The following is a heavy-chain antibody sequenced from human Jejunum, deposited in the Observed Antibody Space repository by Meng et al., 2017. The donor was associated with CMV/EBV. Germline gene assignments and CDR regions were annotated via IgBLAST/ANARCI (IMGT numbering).Heavy chain of an antibody. CDR2: ISGRDGST. CDR1: GFTFSSSV. Sequence: GFTFSSSVMNWVRQAPGKRLEWVSGISGRDGSTYYADSVKGRFTISRDNSKNTVYLQMNSLRGEDTAKYYCARDRPKATRPYGMDVWGQGTTVTVSS. D-gene: IGHD1-1*01. CDR3: ARDRPKATRPYGMDV. V-gene: IGHV3-23*01. J-gene: IGHJ6*02.